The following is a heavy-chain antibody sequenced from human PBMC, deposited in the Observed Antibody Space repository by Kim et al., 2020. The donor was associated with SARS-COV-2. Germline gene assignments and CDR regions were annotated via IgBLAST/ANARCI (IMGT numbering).Heavy chain of an antibody. CDR2: ISFDGGA. CDR3: WRSPPVYGGFDS. Sequence: GGSLRLSCAASGFTVYTNHVSWVRQAPGQGLEWVSDISFDGGAYYTDSVVGRFTISRDNAKNTVYLQMDRLRSDDMAVYYCWRSPPVYGGFDSWGQGTLV. D-gene: IGHD4-17*01. V-gene: IGHV3-53*05. J-gene: IGHJ4*02. CDR1: GFTVYTNH.